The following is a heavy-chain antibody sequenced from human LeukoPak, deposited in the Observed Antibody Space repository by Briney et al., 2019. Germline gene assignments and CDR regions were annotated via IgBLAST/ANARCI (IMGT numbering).Heavy chain of an antibody. Sequence: SETLSLTCTVSGDSMSSYYWSWIRQPPEKGLEWIGYIYYSGSTNYNPSLKSRVTISVDTSKNQFSLKLSSVTAADTAVYYCARGGWYPESFQHWGQGALVTVSS. J-gene: IGHJ1*01. CDR3: ARGGWYPESFQH. V-gene: IGHV4-59*01. D-gene: IGHD6-19*01. CDR2: IYYSGST. CDR1: GDSMSSYY.